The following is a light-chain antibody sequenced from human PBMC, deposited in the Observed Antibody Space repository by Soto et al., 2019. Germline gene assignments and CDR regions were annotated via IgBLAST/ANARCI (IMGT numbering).Light chain of an antibody. CDR1: QSISNY. CDR3: QQSYGAPPWT. V-gene: IGKV1-39*01. CDR2: AAS. Sequence: DIQMTQSPSSLSASVGDRVTITCRASQSISNYLNWYQHKPGKAPRLLVYAASSLQSGVPSRFSGSGSGTDFTLTITSLQPEDFATYYCQQSYGAPPWTFGQGTNVEIK. J-gene: IGKJ1*01.